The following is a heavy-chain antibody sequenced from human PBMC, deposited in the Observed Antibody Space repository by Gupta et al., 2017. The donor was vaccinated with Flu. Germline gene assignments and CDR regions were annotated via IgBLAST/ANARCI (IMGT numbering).Heavy chain of an antibody. CDR2: ISYDGSNK. D-gene: IGHD1-26*01. J-gene: IGHJ4*02. CDR1: GFHLHWFV. V-gene: IGHV3-30*18. CDR3: AKDASIVGATTSDY. Sequence: VQVVGFGGGGGPAGGSLRPSRSTYGFHLHWFVMHWVRQAPGKGLEWVAVISYDGSNKYYADSVKGRFTISRDNSKNTLYLQMNSLRAEDTAVYYCAKDASIVGATTSDYWGQGTLVTVSS.